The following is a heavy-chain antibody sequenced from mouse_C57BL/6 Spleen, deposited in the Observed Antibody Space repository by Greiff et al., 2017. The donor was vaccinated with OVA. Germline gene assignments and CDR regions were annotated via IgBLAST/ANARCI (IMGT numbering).Heavy chain of an antibody. D-gene: IGHD5-5*01. CDR2: IDPSDSET. V-gene: IGHV1-52*01. CDR3: ARRRDYLYFDV. J-gene: IGHJ3*01. CDR1: GYTFTSYW. Sequence: QVQLKQPGAELVRPGSSVKLSCKASGYTFTSYWMHWVKQRPIQGLEWIGNIDPSDSETHYNQKFKDKATLTVDKSSSTAYMQLSSLTSEDSAVYYCARRRDYLYFDVWGQGTLVTVSA.